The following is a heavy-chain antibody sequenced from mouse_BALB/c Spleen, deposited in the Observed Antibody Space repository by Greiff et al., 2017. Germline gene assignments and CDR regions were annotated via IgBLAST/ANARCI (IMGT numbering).Heavy chain of an antibody. V-gene: IGHV3-2*02. CDR1: GYSITSDYA. Sequence: EVQLQQSGPGLVKPSQSLSLTCTVTGYSITSDYAWNWIRQFPGNKLEWMGYISYSGSTSYNPSLKSRISITRDTSKNQFFLQLNSVTTEDTATYYCANYGNYVWFAYWDQGTLVTVSA. J-gene: IGHJ3*01. D-gene: IGHD2-1*01. CDR3: ANYGNYVWFAY. CDR2: ISYSGST.